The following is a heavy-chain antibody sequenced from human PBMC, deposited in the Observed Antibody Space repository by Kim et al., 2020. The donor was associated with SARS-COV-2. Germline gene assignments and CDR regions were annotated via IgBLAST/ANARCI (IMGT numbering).Heavy chain of an antibody. J-gene: IGHJ4*02. CDR2: ISYDGSNK. Sequence: GGSLRLSCAASGFTFSSYGMHWVRQAPGKGLEWVAIISYDGSNKYYADSVKGRFTISRDNSKNTLYLQMNSLRAEDTAVYYCIRDMVRGVMGSFYWGQGTLVTVYS. V-gene: IGHV3-30*03. CDR1: GFTFSSYG. CDR3: IRDMVRGVMGSFY. D-gene: IGHD3-10*01.